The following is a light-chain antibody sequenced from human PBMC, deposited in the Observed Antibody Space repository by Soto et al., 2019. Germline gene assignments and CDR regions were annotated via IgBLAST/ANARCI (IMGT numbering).Light chain of an antibody. J-gene: IGLJ1*01. CDR1: SSDIGASNF. Sequence: QSVLTQPPSVSGSPGQSITVSCTGTSSDIGASNFVSWYQHLPGRAPKVIIFEATNRPSGVSGRFSGSKAGITASLTISGLQAEDEGDYYCSSYAGSNNFVDVFGTGKTGNVL. CDR3: SSYAGSNNFVDV. V-gene: IGLV2-14*01. CDR2: EAT.